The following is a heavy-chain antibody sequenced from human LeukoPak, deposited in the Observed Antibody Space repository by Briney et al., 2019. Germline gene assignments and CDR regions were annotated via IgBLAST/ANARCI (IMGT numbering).Heavy chain of an antibody. CDR1: GLTFSHYG. CDR3: AKGRYYINDVPYPEFDY. D-gene: IGHD3-10*01. J-gene: IGHJ4*02. V-gene: IGHV3-30*18. CDR2: ISYDGNAK. Sequence: GGSLRLSCAASGLTFSHYGMHWVRQAPGKGLEWVAAISYDGNAKYYVDSVKGRFAISRDNARNTLYLQMSSLTGDDTAVYYCAKGRYYINDVPYPEFDYWGQGTLVTVSS.